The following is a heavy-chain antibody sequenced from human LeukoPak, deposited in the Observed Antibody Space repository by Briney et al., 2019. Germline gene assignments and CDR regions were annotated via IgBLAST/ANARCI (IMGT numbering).Heavy chain of an antibody. Sequence: PSETLSLTCAVYGGSFSGYYWSWIRQPPGKGLEWMGEINHSGSTNYNPSLKSRVTISVDTSKNQFSLKLTSVTAEDTAVYYCARDRVPAADYWGRGTLVTVSS. D-gene: IGHD2-2*01. J-gene: IGHJ4*02. CDR2: INHSGST. CDR1: GGSFSGYY. V-gene: IGHV4-34*01. CDR3: ARDRVPAADY.